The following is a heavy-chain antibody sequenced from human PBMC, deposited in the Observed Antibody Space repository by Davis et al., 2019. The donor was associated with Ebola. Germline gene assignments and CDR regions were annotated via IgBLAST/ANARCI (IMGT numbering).Heavy chain of an antibody. J-gene: IGHJ4*02. CDR1: GASISSSNYY. D-gene: IGHD6-19*01. CDR3: ARQGVHSSVWCLGF. V-gene: IGHV4-39*01. Sequence: PGGSLRLSCTVSGASISSSNYYWGWIRQPPGKGLEWIGTLHYSGSTYYNPSLKSRVTISVDTSRNQFSLKLSSVTAADTAVYYCARQGVHSSVWCLGFWGQGTLVTVSS. CDR2: LHYSGST.